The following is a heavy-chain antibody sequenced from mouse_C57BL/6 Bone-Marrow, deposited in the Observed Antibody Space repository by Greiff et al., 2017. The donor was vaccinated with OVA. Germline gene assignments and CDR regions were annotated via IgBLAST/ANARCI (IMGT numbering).Heavy chain of an antibody. CDR2: IDPENGDT. D-gene: IGHD2-3*01. V-gene: IGHV14-4*01. J-gene: IGHJ4*01. Sequence: VQLQQSGAELVRPGASVKLSCTASGFNIKDDYMHWVKQRPEQGLEWIGWIDPENGDTEYASKFQGKAPITADTSSNTAYLQLSSLTSEDTAVDYCTLDDGYYDAMDYWGQGTSVTVSA. CDR3: TLDDGYYDAMDY. CDR1: GFNIKDDY.